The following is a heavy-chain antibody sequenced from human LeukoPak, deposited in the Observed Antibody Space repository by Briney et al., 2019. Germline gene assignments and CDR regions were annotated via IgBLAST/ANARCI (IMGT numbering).Heavy chain of an antibody. CDR2: ISSSGSVI. V-gene: IGHV3-48*03. CDR1: GFTFSSYA. Sequence: GGSLRLSCAASGFTFSSYAMNWVRQAPGRGLEWVSYISSSGSVIYHADSVKGRFTISRDNAQNSLYLQMNSLRAEDTAVYYCARGRCSTTNCYVNFEYWGQGTLVTVSS. D-gene: IGHD2-2*01. J-gene: IGHJ4*02. CDR3: ARGRCSTTNCYVNFEY.